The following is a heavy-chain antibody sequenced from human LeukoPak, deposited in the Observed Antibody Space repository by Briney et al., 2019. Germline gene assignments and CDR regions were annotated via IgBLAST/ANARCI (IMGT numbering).Heavy chain of an antibody. CDR3: ARGGSDILTQHDY. Sequence: TSGGSLTLSCAASGFTFSSYSMNWVRQAPGKRLEWVSSISSSSRYVYYADSVKGRFTISRDNAKNSLYLQMNSLRAEDTAVYYCARGGSDILTQHDYWGQGTLVTVSS. J-gene: IGHJ4*02. V-gene: IGHV3-21*01. CDR1: GFTFSSYS. CDR2: ISSSSRYV. D-gene: IGHD3-9*01.